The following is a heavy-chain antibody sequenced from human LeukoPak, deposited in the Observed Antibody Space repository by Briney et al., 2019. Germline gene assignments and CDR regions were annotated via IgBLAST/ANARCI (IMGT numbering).Heavy chain of an antibody. J-gene: IGHJ3*02. V-gene: IGHV3-9*01. CDR3: AKAPDSYYSLDGFDI. CDR2: ISKNTDNM. CDR1: GFTFDHYA. D-gene: IGHD2-15*01. Sequence: GRSLRLSCAASGFTFDHYAMHWVRQGPGKGLEWVSGISKNTDNMGYADSVKGRFTISRDNAKKSLFLQMNSLTTEDTALYYCAKAPDSYYSLDGFDIWCQRTMVTVSS.